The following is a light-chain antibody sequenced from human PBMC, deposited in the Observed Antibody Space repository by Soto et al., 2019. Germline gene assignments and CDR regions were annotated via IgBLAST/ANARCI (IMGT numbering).Light chain of an antibody. Sequence: EIVLTQSPGTLSLSPGERATLSCRASQRLTRSYLAWFQQKPGQAPRLLIYGVSSRATGIPDRFSGSGSGTDFTLTITRLEPEDFAVYYCQQSVSSRTFGQGTKVEIK. CDR1: QRLTRSY. V-gene: IGKV3-20*01. CDR2: GVS. J-gene: IGKJ1*01. CDR3: QQSVSSRT.